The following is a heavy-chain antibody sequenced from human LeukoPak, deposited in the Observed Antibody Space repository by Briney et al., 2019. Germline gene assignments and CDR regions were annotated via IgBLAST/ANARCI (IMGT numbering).Heavy chain of an antibody. V-gene: IGHV3-66*01. D-gene: IGHD2-2*01. CDR3: AALRICSSPSCNPLFYYYYYGLDV. Sequence: SGGSLRLSCAASGFTVSSNYMSWVRQAPGKGLEWVSVIYSGGSTYYADSVKGRFTISRDNSKNKLYLQMNSLRAEDTAVYYWAALRICSSPSCNPLFYYYYYGLDVWGQGTTVTVSS. CDR1: GFTVSSNY. J-gene: IGHJ6*02. CDR2: IYSGGST.